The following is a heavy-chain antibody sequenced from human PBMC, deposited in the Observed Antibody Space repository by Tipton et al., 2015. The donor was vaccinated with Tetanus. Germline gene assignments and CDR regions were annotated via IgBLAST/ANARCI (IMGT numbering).Heavy chain of an antibody. CDR1: GGSLSRYY. D-gene: IGHD1-26*01. Sequence: TLSLTCAVYGGSLSRYYWTWVRQQPGKALEWIGQIYYTAHTTYHPSLDSRVTISVDTAKNQFSLRLTSVTPADAAVYFCARGLPREPFYLDYWGQGKPVTVSS. V-gene: IGHV4-34*09. J-gene: IGHJ4*02. CDR3: ARGLPREPFYLDY. CDR2: IYYTAHT.